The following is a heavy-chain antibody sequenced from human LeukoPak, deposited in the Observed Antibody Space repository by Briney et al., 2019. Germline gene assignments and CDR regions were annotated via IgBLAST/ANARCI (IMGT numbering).Heavy chain of an antibody. J-gene: IGHJ4*02. CDR2: IYYSGST. Sequence: SETLSLTCTVSGGSISSGDYYWSWIRQPPGKGLEWIGYIYYSGSTYYNPSLKSRVTISVDTSKNQFSLKLSSVTAADTAVYYCARGRGYYHDSSGYYDYWGQGTLVTVSS. D-gene: IGHD3-22*01. CDR3: ARGRGYYHDSSGYYDY. CDR1: GGSISSGDYY. V-gene: IGHV4-30-4*01.